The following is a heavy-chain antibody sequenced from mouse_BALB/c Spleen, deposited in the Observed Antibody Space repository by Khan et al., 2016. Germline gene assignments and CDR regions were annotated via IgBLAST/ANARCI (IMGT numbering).Heavy chain of an antibody. V-gene: IGHV4-1*02. CDR2: INPDSSTI. CDR1: GFDFSRYG. CDR3: ARAGYYGYFAY. Sequence: EVKLLESGGGLVQPGGSLKLSCAASGFDFSRYGMSWVRQAPGKGLEWIGEINPDSSTINYTQSLKDKFIISRDNAKNTLYTQMSTVRSEDTSLYYCARAGYYGYFAYWGQGTLVTVSA. J-gene: IGHJ3*01. D-gene: IGHD1-1*01.